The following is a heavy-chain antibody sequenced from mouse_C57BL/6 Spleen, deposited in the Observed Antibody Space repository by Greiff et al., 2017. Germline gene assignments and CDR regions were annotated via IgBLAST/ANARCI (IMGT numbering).Heavy chain of an antibody. D-gene: IGHD2-5*01. CDR1: GYTFISYW. V-gene: IGHV1-61*01. J-gene: IGHJ4*01. CDR3: ARNSNYRAMDY. CDR2: IYTSDSDT. Sequence: QVQLKQSGAELVRPGSSVKLSCKASGYTFISYWMDWVQQRPGQGLAWIGNIYTSDSDTHSNQKFKDKATLTVEKSSSTCYMQLSSLTSEDSAIYYCARNSNYRAMDYWGQGTSVTVSS.